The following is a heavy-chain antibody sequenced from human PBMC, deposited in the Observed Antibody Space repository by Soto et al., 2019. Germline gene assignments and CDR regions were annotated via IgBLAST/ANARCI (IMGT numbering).Heavy chain of an antibody. CDR2: IYYSGST. CDR1: GGSISSGDYY. V-gene: IGHV4-30-4*01. J-gene: IGHJ5*02. Sequence: QVQLQESGPGLVKPSQTLSLTCTVSGGSISSGDYYWSWIRQPPGKGLEWIGYIYYSGSTYYNPSLKSRLTISVDTSKNQFSLKLSSVTAADTAVYYCARDQVGDDFWSGYYTGGIDPWGQGTLVTVSS. CDR3: ARDQVGDDFWSGYYTGGIDP. D-gene: IGHD3-3*01.